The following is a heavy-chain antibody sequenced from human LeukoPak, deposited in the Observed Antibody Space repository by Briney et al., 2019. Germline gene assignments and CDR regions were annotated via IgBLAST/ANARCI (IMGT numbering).Heavy chain of an antibody. Sequence: PGGSLRLSCAASGFTFSSYAMHWVRQAPGKGLEWVAVISYDGSNKYYADSVKGRFTISRDNSKNTLYLQMNSLRAEDTAVYYSARGPIRFLEWLLSLLDVWGQGTTVTVSS. J-gene: IGHJ6*02. CDR1: GFTFSSYA. D-gene: IGHD3-3*01. V-gene: IGHV3-30*04. CDR2: ISYDGSNK. CDR3: ARGPIRFLEWLLSLLDV.